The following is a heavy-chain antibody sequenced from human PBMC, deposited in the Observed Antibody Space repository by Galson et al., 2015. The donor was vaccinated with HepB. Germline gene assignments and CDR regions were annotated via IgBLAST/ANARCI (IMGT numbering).Heavy chain of an antibody. CDR3: AKDPFSYYGSGEADS. CDR2: VSGTGGTT. J-gene: IGHJ4*02. CDR1: GFTFRSYA. Sequence: SLRLSSATSGFTFRSYAMSWVRQAPGKGLEWVSVVSGTGGTTHYADSVRGRFTVSRDNSKNTLYLQMNSLRAEDTAVYYCAKDPFSYYGSGEADSWGQGTLVTVSS. D-gene: IGHD3-10*01. V-gene: IGHV3-23*01.